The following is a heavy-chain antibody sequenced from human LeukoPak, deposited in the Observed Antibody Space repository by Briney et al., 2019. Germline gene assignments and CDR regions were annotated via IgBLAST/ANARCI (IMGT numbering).Heavy chain of an antibody. CDR2: ISSSSSYI. Sequence: GGSLRLSCAASGFTFSSYSMNWVRQAPGKGLEWVSSISSSSSYIYYADSVKGRFTISRDNAKNSLYLQMNSLRAEDTAVYYCARGRRVYSSSWYAFDIWGQGTMVTVSS. CDR1: GFTFSSYS. V-gene: IGHV3-21*01. CDR3: ARGRRVYSSSWYAFDI. J-gene: IGHJ3*02. D-gene: IGHD6-13*01.